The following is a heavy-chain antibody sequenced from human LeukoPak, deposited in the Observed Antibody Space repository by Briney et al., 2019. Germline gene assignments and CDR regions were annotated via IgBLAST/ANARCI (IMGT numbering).Heavy chain of an antibody. V-gene: IGHV4-39*01. CDR1: GGSISGSSYF. D-gene: IGHD6-13*01. Sequence: SETRSLTCTVSGGSISGSSYFWGWIRQPPGKGLEWIGSIYYSGSTYYNPSLKSRVTISVDMSKNQFSLKLNSVTAADTAVYYCGRQAAAGAGGDYWDQGTLVTVSS. CDR2: IYYSGST. J-gene: IGHJ4*02. CDR3: GRQAAAGAGGDY.